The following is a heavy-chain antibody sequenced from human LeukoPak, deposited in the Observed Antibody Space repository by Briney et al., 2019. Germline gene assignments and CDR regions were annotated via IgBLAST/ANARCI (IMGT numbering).Heavy chain of an antibody. CDR1: GYTFTSYG. CDR2: ISAYNGNT. Sequence: ASVKVSCKASGYTFTSYGISWVRQAPGQGLEWMGWISAYNGNTNYAQKLQGRVTMTTDTSTSTAYMELRSLRSDDTAVYYCARVRFLEWLMDNWFDPWGQGTLVTVSS. V-gene: IGHV1-18*01. CDR3: ARVRFLEWLMDNWFDP. D-gene: IGHD3-3*01. J-gene: IGHJ5*02.